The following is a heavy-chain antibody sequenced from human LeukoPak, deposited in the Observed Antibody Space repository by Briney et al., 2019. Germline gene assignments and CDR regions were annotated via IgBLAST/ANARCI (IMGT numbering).Heavy chain of an antibody. CDR2: ISSSSSTI. V-gene: IGHV3-48*02. D-gene: IGHD6-19*01. CDR1: GFTFSSYS. CDR3: ARSGSGWYRFFDY. J-gene: IGHJ4*01. Sequence: AGGSLRLSCAVSGFTFSSYSMNWVRQAPGKGLEWVSYISSSSSTIYYADSVKGRFTISRDNAKNSLDLQMNSLRDEDTAVYYCARSGSGWYRFFDYWGQEPWSPSPQ.